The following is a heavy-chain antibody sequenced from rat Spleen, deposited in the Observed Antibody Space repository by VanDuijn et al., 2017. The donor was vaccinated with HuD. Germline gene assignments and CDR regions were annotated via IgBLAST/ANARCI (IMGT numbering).Heavy chain of an antibody. Sequence: EVKLVESGGGLVQPGRSLKLSCAASGFSFNDYWMGWVRQAPGKGLEWIGVISKDSTTINYTPSLKDKFIISRDNAKNTLYLQMNSLRSDDTATYYCATTPSRDFDYWGQGVVVTVSS. J-gene: IGHJ2*01. CDR1: GFSFNDYW. V-gene: IGHV4-2*01. CDR2: ISKDSTTI. D-gene: IGHD3-1*01. CDR3: ATTPSRDFDY.